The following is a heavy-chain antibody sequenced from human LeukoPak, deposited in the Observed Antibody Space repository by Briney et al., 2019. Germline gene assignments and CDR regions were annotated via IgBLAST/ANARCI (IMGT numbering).Heavy chain of an antibody. D-gene: IGHD6-19*01. J-gene: IGHJ4*02. CDR2: ISGSGGSA. CDR1: GFTFSSYA. V-gene: IGHV3-23*01. Sequence: QSGGSLRLYCAASGFTFSSYAMSWVRQAPGKGLEWVSVISGSGGSAYFAGSVKGRFTISRDNSKNTLYLQMNSLRAEDTAVYYCAKDSSGSGWYLHFEYWGQGTLVTVSS. CDR3: AKDSSGSGWYLHFEY.